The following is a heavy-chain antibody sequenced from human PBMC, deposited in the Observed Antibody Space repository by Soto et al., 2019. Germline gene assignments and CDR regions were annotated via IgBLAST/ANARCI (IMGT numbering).Heavy chain of an antibody. CDR3: ARGRFRRYYDSSGYYYFDY. Sequence: PSETLSLTCAVYGGSFSGYYWSWIRQPPGKGLEWIGEINHSGSTNYNPSLKSRVTISVDTSKNQFSLKLSSVTAADTAVYYCARGRFRRYYDSSGYYYFDYWGQATLVTLSS. J-gene: IGHJ4*02. CDR1: GGSFSGYY. CDR2: INHSGST. D-gene: IGHD3-22*01. V-gene: IGHV4-34*01.